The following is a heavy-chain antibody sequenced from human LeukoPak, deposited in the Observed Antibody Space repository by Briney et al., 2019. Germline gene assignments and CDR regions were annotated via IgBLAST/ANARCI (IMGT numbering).Heavy chain of an antibody. CDR1: GGSISSSPW. V-gene: IGHV4-39*01. CDR3: ARHGSYGSGSYHYLDC. J-gene: IGHJ4*02. D-gene: IGHD3-10*01. CDR2: MDYSGST. Sequence: SETLSLTCAVSGGSISSSPWCSWVRQPPGKGLEWIGSMDYSGSTYCNPSLKSRVTVSVDTSRNQSALKLSSVTAADTAVYYCARHGSYGSGSYHYLDCWGQGTQVTVSS.